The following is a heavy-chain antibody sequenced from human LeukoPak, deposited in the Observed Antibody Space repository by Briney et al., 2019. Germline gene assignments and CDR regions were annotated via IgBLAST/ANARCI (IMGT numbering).Heavy chain of an antibody. Sequence: PGRSLRLSCAASGFTFSSYGMHWVRQAPGKGLEWVAVISYDGSNKYYADSVKGRFTISRDNSKNTLYLQMNSLRAEDTAVYYCTRDLGGTSWGEWNYWGQGTLVTVSS. J-gene: IGHJ4*02. CDR1: GFTFSSYG. V-gene: IGHV3-30*03. CDR3: TRDLGGTSWGEWNY. D-gene: IGHD3-16*01. CDR2: ISYDGSNK.